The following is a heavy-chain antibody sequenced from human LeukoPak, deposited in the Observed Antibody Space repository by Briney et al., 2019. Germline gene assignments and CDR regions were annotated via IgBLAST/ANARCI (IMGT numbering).Heavy chain of an antibody. CDR2: MYYSGST. Sequence: SETLSLTCTVSGDSISSYYWSWIRQPPGKGLEWIGYMYYSGSTNYNPSLKSRVTMSLDTSKNQFSLKLSSVTAADTAVYYCARDLPDTLTGNSDDAFDIWGQGTMVTVS. V-gene: IGHV4-59*01. CDR1: GDSISSYY. J-gene: IGHJ3*02. D-gene: IGHD3-9*01. CDR3: ARDLPDTLTGNSDDAFDI.